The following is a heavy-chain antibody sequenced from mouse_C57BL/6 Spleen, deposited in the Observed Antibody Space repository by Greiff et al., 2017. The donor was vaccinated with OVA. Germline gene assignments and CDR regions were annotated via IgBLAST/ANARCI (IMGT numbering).Heavy chain of an antibody. CDR3: ARDSSTIVFDY. J-gene: IGHJ2*01. D-gene: IGHD2-12*01. CDR2: ISYDGSN. Sequence: EVKLQESGPGLVKPSQSLSLTCSVTGYSITSGYYWNWIRQFPGNKLEWMGYISYDGSNNYNPSLKNRISITRDTSKNQFFLKLNSVTTEDTATYYCARDSSTIVFDYWGQGTTLTVSS. V-gene: IGHV3-6*01. CDR1: GYSITSGYY.